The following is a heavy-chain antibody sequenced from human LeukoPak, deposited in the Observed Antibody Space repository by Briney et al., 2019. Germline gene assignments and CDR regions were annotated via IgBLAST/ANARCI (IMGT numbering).Heavy chain of an antibody. CDR3: AKGDSCSGGSCHPPP. V-gene: IGHV3-23*01. Sequence: GGSLRLSCAASGFTFSSYAMSWVRQAPGKGLEWVSAISGSGGSTYYADSVKGRFTISRDNSKNTPYLQMNSLRAEDTAVYYCAKGDSCSGGSCHPPPWGQGTLVTVSS. J-gene: IGHJ5*02. CDR2: ISGSGGST. CDR1: GFTFSSYA. D-gene: IGHD2-15*01.